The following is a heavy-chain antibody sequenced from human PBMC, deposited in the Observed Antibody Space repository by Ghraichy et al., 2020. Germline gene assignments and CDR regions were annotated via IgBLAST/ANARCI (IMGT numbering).Heavy chain of an antibody. Sequence: SETLSLTCTVAGGSISSYYWSWIRQPPGKGLEWIGYIYYSGSTNCNPSLKSRVTISVDTSKNQFSLKLSSVTAADTAVYYCAREGYGCSSTSCSYYYYGMDVWGQGTTVTVSS. V-gene: IGHV4-59*01. CDR3: AREGYGCSSTSCSYYYYGMDV. J-gene: IGHJ6*02. CDR2: IYYSGST. D-gene: IGHD2-2*01. CDR1: GGSISSYY.